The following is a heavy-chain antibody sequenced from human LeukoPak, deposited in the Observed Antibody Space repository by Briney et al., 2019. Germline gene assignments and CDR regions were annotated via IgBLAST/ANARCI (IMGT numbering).Heavy chain of an antibody. CDR2: IYYSGST. CDR3: AREFGYSYGLGY. Sequence: SETLSLTCTVSGGSISSYYWSWIRQPPGKGLEWIGYIYYSGSTNYNPSLKSRVTISVDTSKNQFSLKLSSVTAADTAVYYCAREFGYSYGLGYWGQGTLVTVSS. CDR1: GGSISSYY. J-gene: IGHJ4*02. V-gene: IGHV4-59*01. D-gene: IGHD5-18*01.